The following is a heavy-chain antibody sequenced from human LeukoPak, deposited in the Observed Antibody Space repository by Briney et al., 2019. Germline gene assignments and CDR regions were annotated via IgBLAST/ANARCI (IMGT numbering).Heavy chain of an antibody. V-gene: IGHV3-7*01. J-gene: IGHJ6*02. CDR1: GFTLSSHW. CDR2: IKQDGSEK. Sequence: GGSLRLSFAASGFTLSSHWMSWVRPAPGEGLEWVANIKQDGSEKYYVDSVKGRFTISRDNAKNSLYLQMNSLRAEDTAVYYCARDARHDYGDYYGMDVWGQGTTVTVSS. CDR3: ARDARHDYGDYYGMDV. D-gene: IGHD4-17*01.